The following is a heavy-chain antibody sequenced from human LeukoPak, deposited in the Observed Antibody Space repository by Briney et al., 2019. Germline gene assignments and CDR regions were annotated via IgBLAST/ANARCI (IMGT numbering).Heavy chain of an antibody. Sequence: VASVKVSCKAFGYTFTSNYMHWVRQAPGQGPEWMGVISPSGGSTTYAQKFQGRVTLTRDMSTSTDYLELSRLRSDDTAVYYCARDLSEYQLLFQFDPWGQGTLVTVSS. J-gene: IGHJ5*02. V-gene: IGHV1-46*01. CDR3: ARDLSEYQLLFQFDP. CDR2: ISPSGGST. D-gene: IGHD2-2*01. CDR1: GYTFTSNY.